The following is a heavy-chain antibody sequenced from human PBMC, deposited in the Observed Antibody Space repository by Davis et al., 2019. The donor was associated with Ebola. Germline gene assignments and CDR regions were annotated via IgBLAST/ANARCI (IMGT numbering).Heavy chain of an antibody. Sequence: ASVKVSCKASGYSFTTSDINWVRQASGQGLEWMGWMNPNSGNTGYAQKFQGRVTITRNTSISTAYMELSSLRSEDTAVYYCASTLRTPLSSGAAYYYYMDVWGKGTTVTVSS. V-gene: IGHV1-8*03. CDR2: MNPNSGNT. CDR1: GYSFTTSD. J-gene: IGHJ6*03. CDR3: ASTLRTPLSSGAAYYYYMDV. D-gene: IGHD3-10*01.